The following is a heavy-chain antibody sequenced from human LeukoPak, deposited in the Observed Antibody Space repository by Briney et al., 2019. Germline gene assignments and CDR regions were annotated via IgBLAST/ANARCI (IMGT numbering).Heavy chain of an antibody. D-gene: IGHD6-13*01. CDR2: IYYSGST. CDR1: GGSISSYY. V-gene: IGHV4-59*08. J-gene: IGHJ3*02. CDR3: AGAGYSSDAFDI. Sequence: PSETLSLTCTVSGGSISSYYWSWIRQPPGKGLEWIGYIYYSGSTNYNPSLKSRVTISVDTSKNQFSLKLSSVTAADTAVYYGAGAGYSSDAFDIWGQGTMVTVSS.